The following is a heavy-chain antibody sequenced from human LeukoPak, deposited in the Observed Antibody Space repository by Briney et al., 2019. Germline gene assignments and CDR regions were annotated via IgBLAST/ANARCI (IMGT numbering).Heavy chain of an antibody. V-gene: IGHV1-18*01. D-gene: IGHD1-26*01. CDR3: ARGDRRVGATQGVY. Sequence: GASVKVSCKASGYTFTSYGISWVRQAPGQGLEWMGWISVYNGNTNYAQKLQGRVTMTTDTSTSTAYMELRSLRSEDTAVYYCARGDRRVGATQGVYWGQGTLVTVSS. CDR1: GYTFTSYG. J-gene: IGHJ4*02. CDR2: ISVYNGNT.